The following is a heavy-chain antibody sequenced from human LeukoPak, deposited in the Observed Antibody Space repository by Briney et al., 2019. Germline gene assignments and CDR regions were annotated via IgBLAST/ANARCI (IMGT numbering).Heavy chain of an antibody. J-gene: IGHJ4*02. CDR3: ARGEAFERYCTSTSCPED. V-gene: IGHV3-66*01. Sequence: GGSLRLSCAASGFTFSSYAMSWVRQAPGKGLEWVSVIYSGGNTYYADSVKGRFTISRDNSKNTLYLQMNSLRAEDSAVYYCARGEAFERYCTSTSCPEDWGQGTLVTVSS. D-gene: IGHD2-2*01. CDR2: IYSGGNT. CDR1: GFTFSSYA.